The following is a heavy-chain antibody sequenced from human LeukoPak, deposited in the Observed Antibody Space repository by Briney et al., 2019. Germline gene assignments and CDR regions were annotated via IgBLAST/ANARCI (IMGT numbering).Heavy chain of an antibody. J-gene: IGHJ4*02. CDR3: ARDRYGDGFAHLDS. CDR1: GYTFTDYF. D-gene: IGHD5-24*01. Sequence: GASVKDSCKASGYTFTDYFMHWVRQAPGQGLEWMGWITPNSGANYAQNFQGRVTMTRDTSISTAYMELSGLRSGDSAVYYCARDRYGDGFAHLDSWGQGTLVTVSS. V-gene: IGHV1-2*02. CDR2: ITPNSGA.